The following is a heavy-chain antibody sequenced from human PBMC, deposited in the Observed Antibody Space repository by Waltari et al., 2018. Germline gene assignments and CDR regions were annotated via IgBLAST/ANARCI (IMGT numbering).Heavy chain of an antibody. J-gene: IGHJ4*02. CDR2: IYHSGST. Sequence: QVQLQESGPGLVKPSETLSLTCTVSGYSISRGYSWGWIRQPPGKGLEWIGSIYHSGSTYYNPSLKSRVTISVDTSKNQFSLKLSSVTAADTAVYYCARDDSWAYFDYWGQGTLVTVSS. CDR1: GYSISRGYS. CDR3: ARDDSWAYFDY. V-gene: IGHV4-38-2*02. D-gene: IGHD3-22*01.